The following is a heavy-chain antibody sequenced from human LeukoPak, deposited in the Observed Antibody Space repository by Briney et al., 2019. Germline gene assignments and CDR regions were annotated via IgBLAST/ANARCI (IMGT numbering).Heavy chain of an antibody. Sequence: GYIYLSGSTYYNPSLQSRVTISVDRSKTHFSLKLSSVPAADTAVYFCARVSSWYYFDYWGQGTLVTVSS. CDR2: IYLSGST. CDR3: ARVSSWYYFDY. V-gene: IGHV4-30-2*01. D-gene: IGHD6-13*01. J-gene: IGHJ4*02.